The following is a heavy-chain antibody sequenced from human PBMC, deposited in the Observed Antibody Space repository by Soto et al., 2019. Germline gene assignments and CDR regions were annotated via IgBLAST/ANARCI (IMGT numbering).Heavy chain of an antibody. V-gene: IGHV3-23*01. J-gene: IGHJ6*01. CDR3: AKGGTSHIYGIDV. CDR2: IGGTGQYT. D-gene: IGHD2-2*01. CDR1: GFIFQNFV. Sequence: EVQLLETGGGLVQPGGSLRLSCKASGFIFQNFVINWVRQAPGKGLEWVSIIGGTGQYTFYADSVRGRFTFSRDNSENTVYLEMNXXXXXXXXIYFCAKGGTSHIYGIDVWXXXXXVIVSS.